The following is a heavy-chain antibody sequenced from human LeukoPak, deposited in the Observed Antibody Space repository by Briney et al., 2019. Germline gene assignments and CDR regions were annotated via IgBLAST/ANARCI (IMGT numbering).Heavy chain of an antibody. J-gene: IGHJ3*02. D-gene: IGHD1-26*01. CDR1: GGSISSYY. CDR2: IYYSGST. V-gene: IGHV4-59*01. Sequence: SETLSLTCTVSGGSISSYYWSWIRQPPGKGLEWIGYIYYSGSTNYNPSLKSRVTISVDTSKNQFSLKLSSVTAADTAVYYCARVKEHTRLDAFDIWGQGTMVTVSS. CDR3: ARVKEHTRLDAFDI.